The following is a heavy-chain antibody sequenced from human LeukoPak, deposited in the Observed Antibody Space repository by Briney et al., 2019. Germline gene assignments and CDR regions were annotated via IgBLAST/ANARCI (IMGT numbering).Heavy chain of an antibody. J-gene: IGHJ4*02. CDR1: GFTFNIYA. D-gene: IGHD3-16*01. V-gene: IGHV3-23*01. Sequence: PGGSLRLSCVLSGFTFNIYAMSWVRQAPGKGLEWVSSISGSAVGTYYADSVKGRFTISRDNSKNTLYLQMTSLRAEDTAIYYCARDRAGDRWDFWGQGTLVTVSS. CDR2: ISGSAVGT. CDR3: ARDRAGDRWDF.